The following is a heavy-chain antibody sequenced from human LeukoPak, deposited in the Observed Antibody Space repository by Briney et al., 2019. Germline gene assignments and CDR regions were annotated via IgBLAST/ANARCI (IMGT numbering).Heavy chain of an antibody. CDR3: ARGFLGSYGMDV. CDR2: MNPNSGNT. Sequence: ASVKVSCKASGGTFSSYTISWVRQATGQGLEWMGWMNPNSGNTGYAQKFQGRVTMTRNTSISTAYMELSSLRSEDTAVYYCARGFLGSYGMDVWGQGTTVTVSS. J-gene: IGHJ6*02. CDR1: GGTFSSYT. V-gene: IGHV1-8*02. D-gene: IGHD3-3*01.